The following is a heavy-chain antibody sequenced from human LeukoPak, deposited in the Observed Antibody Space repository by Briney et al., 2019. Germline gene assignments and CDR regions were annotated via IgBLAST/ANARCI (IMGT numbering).Heavy chain of an antibody. D-gene: IGHD1-26*01. CDR1: GYTFTNSH. CDR3: ARDRGGSYSIDY. Sequence: GASVKVSCKPSGYTFTNSHAHWVRQAPGQGLEWMGLVNCGDGYTNYAQRLQGRVSVTADTSTSTLYMDLTSLTTEDTAIYYCARDRGGSYSIDYWGQGTLVTVSS. CDR2: VNCGDGYT. J-gene: IGHJ4*02. V-gene: IGHV1-46*01.